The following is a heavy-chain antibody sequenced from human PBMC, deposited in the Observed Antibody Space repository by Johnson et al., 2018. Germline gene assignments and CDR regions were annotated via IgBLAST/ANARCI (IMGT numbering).Heavy chain of an antibody. V-gene: IGHV3-74*01. CDR1: GFTFSSYW. Sequence: VQLVESGGGLVQPGGSLRLSCAASGFTFSSYWMHWVRQAPGKGLVWVSRINSDGSSTSYADSVKGRFTISRANAKNTLYMQMNSRSAEDTAVYYCARDAYDYVWGSYAAGRDVWGQGTTVTVSS. CDR2: INSDGSST. J-gene: IGHJ6*02. CDR3: ARDAYDYVWGSYAAGRDV. D-gene: IGHD3-16*01.